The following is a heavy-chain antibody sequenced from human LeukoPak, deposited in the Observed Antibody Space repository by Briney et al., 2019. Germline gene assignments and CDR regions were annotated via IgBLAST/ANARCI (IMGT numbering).Heavy chain of an antibody. D-gene: IGHD6-19*01. CDR1: GGSISSYY. CDR3: ARVGSSGWGLLWGPSAFDI. Sequence: PSETLSLTCTVSGGSISSYYWSWIRQPPGKGLEWIGYIYYSGSTNYNPSLKSRVTISVDTSKNQFSLKLSSVTAADTAVYYCARVGSSGWGLLWGPSAFDIWGQGTMVTVSS. CDR2: IYYSGST. J-gene: IGHJ3*02. V-gene: IGHV4-59*01.